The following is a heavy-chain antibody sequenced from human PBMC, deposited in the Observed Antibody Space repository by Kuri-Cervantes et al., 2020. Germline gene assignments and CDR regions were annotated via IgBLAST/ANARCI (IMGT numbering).Heavy chain of an antibody. J-gene: IGHJ5*02. CDR1: GFTFSDYY. D-gene: IGHD6-13*01. V-gene: IGHV3-11*04. CDR2: ISSSGSTI. CDR3: ARVGLVMQQLVSNWFDP. Sequence: LSLTCAASGFTFSDYYMSWIRQAPGKGLEWVSYISSSGSTIYYADSVKGRFTISRDNAKNSLYLQMNSLRAEDTAVYYCARVGLVMQQLVSNWFDPWGQGTLVTVSS.